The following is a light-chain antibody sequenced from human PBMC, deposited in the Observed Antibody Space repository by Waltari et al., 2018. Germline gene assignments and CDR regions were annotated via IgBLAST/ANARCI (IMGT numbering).Light chain of an antibody. CDR2: GAS. J-gene: IGKJ1*01. CDR1: QVIRSG. Sequence: AIQLTQSPSSLSASTGDRVTISCRARQVIRSGLAWYQQKPGQPPKLLIYGASTRESGVPDRFSGSGSGTDFTLTISSLQAEDVAVYYCQQYLTSSWTFGQGTKVEIK. V-gene: IGKV1-13*02. CDR3: QQYLTSSWT.